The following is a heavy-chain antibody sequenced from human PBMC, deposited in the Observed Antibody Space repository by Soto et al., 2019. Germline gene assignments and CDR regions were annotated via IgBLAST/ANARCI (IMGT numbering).Heavy chain of an antibody. CDR2: ISYDGSNK. J-gene: IGHJ4*02. CDR3: ARDFGTAMGVQYYFDY. V-gene: IGHV3-30-3*01. Sequence: QVQLVESGGGVVQPGRSLRLSCAASGFTFSSYAMHWVRQAPGKGLEWVAVISYDGSNKYYADSVKGRFTISRDNSKNTLYLQMNSLRAEDTAVYYCARDFGTAMGVQYYFDYWGQGTLVTVSS. CDR1: GFTFSSYA. D-gene: IGHD3-3*01.